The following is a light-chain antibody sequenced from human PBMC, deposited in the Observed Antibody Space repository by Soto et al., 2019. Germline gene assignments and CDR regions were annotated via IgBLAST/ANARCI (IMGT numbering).Light chain of an antibody. V-gene: IGLV2-14*01. J-gene: IGLJ1*01. CDR3: NSYTTSNTRQIV. CDR2: DVS. CDR1: SSDVGGYNY. Sequence: QSALTQPASVSGSPGQSITISCTGTSSDVGGYNYVSWYQQHPGKAPKFMIYDVSNRPSGVSTRFSGSKSGNTASLTISGLQAEDEADYYCNSYTTSNTRQIVVGTGTKVTV.